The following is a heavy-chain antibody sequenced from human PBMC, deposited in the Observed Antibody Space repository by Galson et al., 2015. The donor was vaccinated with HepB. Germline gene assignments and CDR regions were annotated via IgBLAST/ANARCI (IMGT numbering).Heavy chain of an antibody. D-gene: IGHD3-10*01. Sequence: SLRLSCAASGFSFRSCAMSWVRQAPGKGLEWVPAISGSGGSTYYADSVKGRFTISRDNSKNTLYLQMSSLRAEDTAVYYCAKDNYNFLWFEESNYYYCGLDVWGQGTTVTVSS. CDR2: ISGSGGST. V-gene: IGHV3-23*01. CDR3: AKDNYNFLWFEESNYYYCGLDV. CDR1: GFSFRSCA. J-gene: IGHJ6*02.